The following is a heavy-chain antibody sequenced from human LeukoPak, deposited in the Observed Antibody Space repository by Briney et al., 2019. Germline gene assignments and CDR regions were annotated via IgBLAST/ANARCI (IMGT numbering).Heavy chain of an antibody. J-gene: IGHJ4*02. CDR3: YTNYFDY. V-gene: IGHV3-7*01. CDR1: GFTFSSYW. Sequence: GGSLRLSCAASGFTFSSYWMNWVRQAPGKGLEWVANIKEDGSEKYYVDSVKGRFTISRDNAKNLLHLQMNSLRAEDTAVYYCYTNYFDYWGQGTLVTVSS. CDR2: IKEDGSEK.